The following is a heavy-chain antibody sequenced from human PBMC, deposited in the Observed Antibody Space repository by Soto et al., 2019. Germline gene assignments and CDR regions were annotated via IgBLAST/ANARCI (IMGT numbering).Heavy chain of an antibody. CDR1: GHTFTSYC. V-gene: IGHV1-18*01. Sequence: ASVKVSCKASGHTFTSYCISWVRQAPGQGLEWMGWISAYNGNTNYAQKLQGRVTMTTDTSTSTAYMELRSLRSDDTAVYYCARRPYCSGGSCYRNWFDPWGQGTLVTVSS. CDR2: ISAYNGNT. J-gene: IGHJ5*02. D-gene: IGHD2-15*01. CDR3: ARRPYCSGGSCYRNWFDP.